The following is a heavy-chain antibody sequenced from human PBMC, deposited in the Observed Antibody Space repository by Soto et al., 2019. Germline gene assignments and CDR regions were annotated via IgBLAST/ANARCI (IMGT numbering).Heavy chain of an antibody. CDR2: TYYRSKWYN. CDR3: AREGTMTTVSWFDP. CDR1: GESVSSNSAA. D-gene: IGHD4-4*01. Sequence: SQTLSLTGAISGESVSSNSAAWNWIRQSQSRGLEWLGRTYYRSKWYNDYAVSVKSRITINPDTSKNQFSLQLNSVTPEDTAVNYCAREGTMTTVSWFDPWGQGTLVTVSS. V-gene: IGHV6-1*01. J-gene: IGHJ5*02.